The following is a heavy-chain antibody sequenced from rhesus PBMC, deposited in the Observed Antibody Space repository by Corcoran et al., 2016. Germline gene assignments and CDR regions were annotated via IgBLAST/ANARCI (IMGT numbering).Heavy chain of an antibody. Sequence: QVQLQESGPGVVKPSETLSLTCAVSGGSISGGYDWSWIRQPPGKGLECIGYIYGNIGSTNYNPSLKNRGTISKDASKNEFSLKLSSVTAADTAVYYCAAALLLDGFPDYWGQGVLVTVSS. V-gene: IGHV4-76*01. CDR2: IYGNIGST. D-gene: IGHD3-3*01. J-gene: IGHJ4*01. CDR3: AAALLLDGFPDY. CDR1: GGSISGGYD.